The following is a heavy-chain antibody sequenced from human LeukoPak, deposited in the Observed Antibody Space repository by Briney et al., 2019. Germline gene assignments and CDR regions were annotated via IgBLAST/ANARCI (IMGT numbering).Heavy chain of an antibody. Sequence: SETLSLTCTVSGGSISSYYWSWIRQPPGKGLEWIGYIYYSGSTNYNPSLKSRVTISVDTFKNQFSLKLSSVTAADTAVYYCARVGIAARPFFDYWGQGTLVTVSS. D-gene: IGHD6-6*01. CDR3: ARVGIAARPFFDY. CDR2: IYYSGST. CDR1: GGSISSYY. J-gene: IGHJ4*02. V-gene: IGHV4-59*01.